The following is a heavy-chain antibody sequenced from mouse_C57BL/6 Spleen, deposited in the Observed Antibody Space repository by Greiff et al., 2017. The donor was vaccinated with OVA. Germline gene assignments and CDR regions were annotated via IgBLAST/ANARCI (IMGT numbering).Heavy chain of an antibody. V-gene: IGHV1-42*01. J-gene: IGHJ3*01. Sequence: VQLQQSGPELVKPGASVKISCKASGYSFTGYYMNWVKQSPEKSLEWIGEINPSTGGTTYNQKFKAKATLTVDKSSSTAYMQLKSLTSEDSAVYYCASDYDYPWFAYWGQGTLVTVSA. CDR1: GYSFTGYY. CDR3: ASDYDYPWFAY. D-gene: IGHD2-4*01. CDR2: INPSTGGT.